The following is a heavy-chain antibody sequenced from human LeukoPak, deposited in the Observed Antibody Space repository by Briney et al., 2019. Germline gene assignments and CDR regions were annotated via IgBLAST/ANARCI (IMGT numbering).Heavy chain of an antibody. D-gene: IGHD6-6*01. V-gene: IGHV4-34*01. CDR2: INHSGST. J-gene: IGHJ4*02. CDR1: GGSFSGYY. Sequence: SETLSLTCAVYGGSFSGYYWSWIRQPPGKGLEWIGEINHSGSTNYNPSLKSRVTISVDTSKNQFSLKLSCVTDADTAVYYSARSPPYSIAARPGGYYFDYWGEGTLVTVSS. CDR3: ARSPPYSIAARPGGYYFDY.